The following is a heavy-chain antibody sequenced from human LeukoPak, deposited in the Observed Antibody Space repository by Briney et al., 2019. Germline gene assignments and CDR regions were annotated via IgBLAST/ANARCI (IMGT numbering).Heavy chain of an antibody. V-gene: IGHV4-59*08. CDR3: ATHTYYYGSGSYYGWFDP. J-gene: IGHJ5*02. CDR1: GGSISSYY. CDR2: IYYSGST. Sequence: SETLSLTCTVSGGSISSYYWSWIRQPPGKGLEWIGYIYYSGSTNYNPSLKSRVTISVDTSKNQFSLKLSSVTAADTAVYYCATHTYYYGSGSYYGWFDPWGQGTLVTVSS. D-gene: IGHD3-10*01.